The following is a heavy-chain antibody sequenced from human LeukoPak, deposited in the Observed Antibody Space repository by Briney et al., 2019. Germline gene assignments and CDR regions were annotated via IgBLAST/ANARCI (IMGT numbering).Heavy chain of an antibody. CDR2: ISQSGVT. J-gene: IGHJ4*02. CDR1: GGCFSGYY. CDR3: TRTSPRVPLDV. Sequence: SDTLSLTCALSGGCFSGYYWCWMRQPPPTRPQWVGQISQSGVTDYNPSLKSRVTISLDTSKNQFSLRLTFVTAADAAVYYCTRTSPRVPLDVWGRGTLVTVSS. D-gene: IGHD3-10*01. V-gene: IGHV4-34*01.